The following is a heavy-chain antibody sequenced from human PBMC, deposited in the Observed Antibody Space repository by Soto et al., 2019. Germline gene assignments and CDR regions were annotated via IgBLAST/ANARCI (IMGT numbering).Heavy chain of an antibody. D-gene: IGHD2-2*01. V-gene: IGHV1-58*02. J-gene: IGHJ6*02. CDR1: GYTFTSYD. CDR3: AAESGISTIYYYGMDV. Sequence: SVKVSCKASGYTFTSYDINWVRQARGQRLEWIGWIVVGSGNTNYAQKFQERVTITRDMSTSTAYMELSSLRSEDTAVYYCAAESGISTIYYYGMDVWGQGTTVTVSS. CDR2: IVVGSGNT.